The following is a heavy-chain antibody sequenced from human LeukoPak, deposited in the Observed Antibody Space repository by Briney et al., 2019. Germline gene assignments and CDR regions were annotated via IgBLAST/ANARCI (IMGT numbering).Heavy chain of an antibody. CDR3: ANLYGDLDY. CDR1: GYTFTSYY. V-gene: IGHV1-46*01. J-gene: IGHJ4*02. Sequence: ASVTVSFKASGYTFTSYYMHWVRQAPGQGLEWMGIINPCGGSTSYAQKFQGRVTMTRDASTSTVYMELSSLRSEDTAVYYCANLYGDLDYWGQGTLVTVPS. D-gene: IGHD4-17*01. CDR2: INPCGGST.